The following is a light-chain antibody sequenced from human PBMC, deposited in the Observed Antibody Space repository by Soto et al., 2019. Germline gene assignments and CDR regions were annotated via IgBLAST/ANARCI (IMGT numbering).Light chain of an antibody. J-gene: IGKJ1*01. CDR1: QSVSGN. V-gene: IGKV3-15*01. CDR3: QQRSNWPPWT. CDR2: GAS. Sequence: EVVMTQSPATLSVSPGERVTLSCTASQSVSGNLAWYQQKPGQAPRLLIHGASTRATDIPARFSGSGSGTDFTLTISSLEPEDFAVYYCQQRSNWPPWTFGQGTKVEIK.